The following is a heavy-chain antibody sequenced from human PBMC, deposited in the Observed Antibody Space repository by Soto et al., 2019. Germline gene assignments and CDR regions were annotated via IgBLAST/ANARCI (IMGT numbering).Heavy chain of an antibody. CDR2: ISSSRSHT. Sequence: EVQVVESWGGLVMPGGSLRLSCAASGFTFSSCSMNWVRQAPGKGLEWVSAISSSRSHTYYADSVKGRCTISRDNAKNSLYLKVNSLRAEDTAVYYCARDRSGSYPPGDGMDVWGQGTTVTVSS. D-gene: IGHD3-10*01. J-gene: IGHJ6*02. V-gene: IGHV3-21*06. CDR3: ARDRSGSYPPGDGMDV. CDR1: GFTFSSCS.